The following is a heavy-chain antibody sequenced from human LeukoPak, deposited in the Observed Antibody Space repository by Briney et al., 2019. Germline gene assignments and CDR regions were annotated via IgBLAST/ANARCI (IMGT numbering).Heavy chain of an antibody. CDR3: ARHYGVRYFDWPGNWGLDP. CDR1: GGSISSYY. V-gene: IGHV4-59*08. D-gene: IGHD3-9*01. CDR2: IYYSGST. Sequence: NPSETLSLTCTVSGGSISSYYWSWIRQPPGKGLEWIGYIYYSGSTNYNPSLKSRVTISVDTSKNQFSLKLSSVTAADTAVYYCARHYGVRYFDWPGNWGLDPWGQGTLVTVSS. J-gene: IGHJ5*02.